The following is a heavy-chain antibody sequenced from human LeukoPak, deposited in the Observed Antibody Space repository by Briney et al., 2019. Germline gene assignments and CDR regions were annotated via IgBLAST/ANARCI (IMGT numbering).Heavy chain of an antibody. CDR1: GFTLSDYS. CDR2: LSGSGGTT. CDR3: AKGHPGDAYYCYYGMDV. J-gene: IGHJ6*02. V-gene: IGHV3-23*01. D-gene: IGHD1-26*01. Sequence: HPGGSLRLSCAASGFTLSDYSMSWVRQAPGKGLEWVSALSGSGGTTYSADSVKGRFTISRDNSKNTLYLQMNSLRAEDTAVYYCAKGHPGDAYYCYYGMDVWGQGTTVTVSS.